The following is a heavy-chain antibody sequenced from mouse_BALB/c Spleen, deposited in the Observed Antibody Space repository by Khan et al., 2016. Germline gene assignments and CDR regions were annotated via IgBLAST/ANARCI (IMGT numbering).Heavy chain of an antibody. D-gene: IGHD2-3*01. J-gene: IGHJ4*01. CDR1: GFTFSDYG. V-gene: IGHV5-15*02. Sequence: EVELVESGGGLVQPGGSRKLSCAASGFTFSDYGMAWVRQAPGKGPEWVAFTSNLAYSIYYADTVTGRFTISRENAKNTLYLEMSSLRSEDTARCCCARDGWSYSMDCWGQGTSVTVSS. CDR3: ARDGWSYSMDC. CDR2: TSNLAYSI.